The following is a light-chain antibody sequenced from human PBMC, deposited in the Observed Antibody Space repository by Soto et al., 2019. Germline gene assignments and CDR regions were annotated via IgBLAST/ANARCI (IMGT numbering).Light chain of an antibody. CDR1: QSINTW. CDR3: QQYQTYART. CDR2: DGS. J-gene: IGKJ1*01. Sequence: DIQMTQSPSTLSASVGDRITITCRASQSINTWLSWYRQRPGEAAHLLIYDGSTLPMGAQSRFSGSGSGTEFTLTITRLQPDDFATFCCQQYQTYARTFGQGTKVELK. V-gene: IGKV1-5*01.